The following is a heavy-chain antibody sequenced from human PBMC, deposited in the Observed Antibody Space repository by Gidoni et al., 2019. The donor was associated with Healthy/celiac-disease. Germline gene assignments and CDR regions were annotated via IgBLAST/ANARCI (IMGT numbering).Heavy chain of an antibody. CDR1: GGSFSGYY. CDR2: INHSGST. V-gene: IGHV4-34*01. D-gene: IGHD5-18*01. J-gene: IGHJ5*02. CDR3: ARGLPHSYGYRLHWFDP. Sequence: QVQLQQWGAGLLKPSETLSLTCAVYGGSFSGYYWSWIRQPPGKGLEWIGEINHSGSTNYNPSLKSRVTISVDTSKNQFSLKLSSVTAADTAVYYCARGLPHSYGYRLHWFDPWGQGTLVTVSS.